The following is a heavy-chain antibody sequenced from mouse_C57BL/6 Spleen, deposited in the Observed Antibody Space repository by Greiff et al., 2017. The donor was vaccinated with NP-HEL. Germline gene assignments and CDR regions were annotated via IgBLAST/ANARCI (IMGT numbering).Heavy chain of an antibody. CDR2: IDPETGGT. V-gene: IGHV1-15*01. J-gene: IGHJ2*01. D-gene: IGHD1-1*01. Sequence: VQLQQSGAELVRPGASVTLSCTASGYTFTDYEMHWVKQTPVHGLEWIGAIDPETGGTAYNQKFKGKAILTADKSSSTAYMELRSLTSEDSAVYYCTREGANYYGSSYFDYWGQGTTLTVSS. CDR1: GYTFTDYE. CDR3: TREGANYYGSSYFDY.